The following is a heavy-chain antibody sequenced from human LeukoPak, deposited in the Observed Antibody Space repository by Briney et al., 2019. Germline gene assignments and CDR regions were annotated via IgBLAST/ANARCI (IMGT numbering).Heavy chain of an antibody. CDR3: TRDRYYDSSGPIDY. V-gene: IGHV3-49*04. D-gene: IGHD3-22*01. Sequence: GGSLRLSCTASGFTFGDYAMSWVRQAPGKGLEWVGFIRSKAYGGTTEYAASVKGRFTISRDDSKSIAYLQMNSLKTEDTAMYYCTRDRYYDSSGPIDYWGQGTLVTVSS. J-gene: IGHJ4*02. CDR2: IRSKAYGGTT. CDR1: GFTFGDYA.